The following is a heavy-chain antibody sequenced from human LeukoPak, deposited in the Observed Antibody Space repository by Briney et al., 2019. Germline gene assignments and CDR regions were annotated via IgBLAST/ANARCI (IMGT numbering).Heavy chain of an antibody. V-gene: IGHV3-66*01. J-gene: IGHJ4*02. Sequence: ETLSLTCAVSGGSISSGGYSWSWVRQAPGKGLEWVSVIYSGGSTYYADSVKGRFTISRDNSKNTLYLQMNSLRAEDTAVYYCAVGYSYGFVDYWGQGTLVTVSS. CDR2: IYSGGST. D-gene: IGHD5-18*01. CDR1: GGSISSGGYS. CDR3: AVGYSYGFVDY.